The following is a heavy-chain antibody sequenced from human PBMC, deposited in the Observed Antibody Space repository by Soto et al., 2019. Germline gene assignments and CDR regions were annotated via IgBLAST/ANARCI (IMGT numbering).Heavy chain of an antibody. CDR1: GFSLTTSGLG. V-gene: IGHV2-5*02. CDR2: IYWDDDK. Sequence: QITLKESGPTLMKPTQTLTLTCTFSGFSLTTSGLGVGWIRQPPGKALEWLALIYWDDDKRYSPSLKSRHTITKDPSKNQKGLTGTNMDPVDTATYYWAHKSPNDYIGMDVWGQGTTVTV. CDR3: AHKSPNDYIGMDV. J-gene: IGHJ6*02.